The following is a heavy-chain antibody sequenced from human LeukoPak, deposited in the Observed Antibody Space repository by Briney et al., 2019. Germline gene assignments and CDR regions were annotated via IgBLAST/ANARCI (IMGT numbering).Heavy chain of an antibody. D-gene: IGHD3-10*01. CDR2: ISSSSSYI. CDR3: ASGVFWDSPVTLINPDY. V-gene: IGHV3-21*01. Sequence: GGSLRLSCAASGFTFSSYSMNWARQAPGKGLEWVSSISSSSSYIYYADSVKGRFTISRDNAKNSLYLQMNSLRAEDTAVYYCASGVFWDSPVTLINPDYWGQGTLVTVSS. J-gene: IGHJ4*02. CDR1: GFTFSSYS.